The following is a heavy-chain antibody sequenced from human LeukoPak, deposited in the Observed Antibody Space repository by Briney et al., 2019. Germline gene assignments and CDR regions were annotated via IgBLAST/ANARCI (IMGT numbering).Heavy chain of an antibody. CDR3: ARNKRVVNYYYYYMDV. CDR1: GVSFSGYY. CDR2: INHSGST. J-gene: IGHJ6*03. Sequence: AETLSLTCAVYGVSFSGYYWSWIRQLPGKGLEWLGEINHSGSTNYNPSLKSRVTISVDTSKNQFSLTLSSVTAADTAVYYCARNKRVVNYYYYYMDVWGKGTTVTISS. V-gene: IGHV4-34*01. D-gene: IGHD2/OR15-2a*01.